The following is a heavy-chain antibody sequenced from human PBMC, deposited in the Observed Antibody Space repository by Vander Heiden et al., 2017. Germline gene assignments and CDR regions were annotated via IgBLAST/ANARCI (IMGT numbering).Heavy chain of an antibody. CDR2: INHSGST. D-gene: IGHD6-13*01. J-gene: IGHJ4*02. V-gene: IGHV4-34*01. Sequence: QVQLQQWGAGLLKPSETLSLTCAVYGGSFSGYYWSWIRQPPGKGLEWIGEINHSGSTNYNPSLKSRVTISVDTSKNQFSLKLSSVTAADTAVYYCARGSSSSWYIWGQGTLVTVSS. CDR3: ARGSSSSWYI. CDR1: GGSFSGYY.